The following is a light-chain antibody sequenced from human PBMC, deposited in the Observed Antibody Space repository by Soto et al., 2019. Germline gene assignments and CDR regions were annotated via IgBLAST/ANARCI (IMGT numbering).Light chain of an antibody. Sequence: DIQMTQSPSTLSASVGDSVTITCRASQRIGRWLAWYQQKPGKAPKLLIYDASTLQSGVPSRFSGSASGTEFTLNITSLQADDFATYYCQQYNHYSSTTFGRGTKLEI. V-gene: IGKV1-5*01. CDR3: QQYNHYSSTT. CDR1: QRIGRW. J-gene: IGKJ2*01. CDR2: DAS.